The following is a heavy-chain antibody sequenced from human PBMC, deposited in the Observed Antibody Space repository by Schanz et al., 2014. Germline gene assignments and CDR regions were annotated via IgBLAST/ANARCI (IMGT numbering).Heavy chain of an antibody. D-gene: IGHD2-2*01. CDR3: ARDVGGCSSSTSCYAFEI. CDR2: ISYSGST. CDR1: GASISSGGYY. V-gene: IGHV4-31*03. Sequence: QVQLQESGPGLVKPSQTLSLTCTVSGASISSGGYYWDWIRLLPGKGLEWIGYISYSGSTSFNPSLKSRLTMSVDTSKNQFSLRLSSVTAADTAVYYCARDVGGCSSSTSCYAFEIWGQGTRVTVSS. J-gene: IGHJ3*02.